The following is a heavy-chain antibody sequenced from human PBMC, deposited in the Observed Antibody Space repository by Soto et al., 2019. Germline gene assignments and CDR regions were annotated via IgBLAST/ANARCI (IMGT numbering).Heavy chain of an antibody. CDR1: GFTFSGSW. Sequence: EVQLVESGGGLVQPGGSLRLSYAASGFTFSGSWMHWVRQAPGKGLVWVSRINGDGSGTSYADFVKGRFTISRDDAKNTLFLQMNGLRAEDTAVYDCERAIFGAGTANDYRGQGTLVTVSS. CDR3: ERAIFGAGTANDY. J-gene: IGHJ4*02. V-gene: IGHV3-74*01. CDR2: INGDGSGT. D-gene: IGHD3-3*01.